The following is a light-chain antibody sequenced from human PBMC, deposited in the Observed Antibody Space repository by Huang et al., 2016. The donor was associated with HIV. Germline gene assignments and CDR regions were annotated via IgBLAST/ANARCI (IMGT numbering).Light chain of an antibody. CDR2: WAS. V-gene: IGKV4-1*01. J-gene: IGKJ1*01. CDR1: LTVLYTPNNKNY. CDR3: QQYYSTLWT. Sequence: DIVMTQSPDSLAVSLGERATINCKSSLTVLYTPNNKNYLAWYQQKPGQPPKLLLYWASTRESGVPGRFSGSGSGTDFTLTISSLQAEDVAVYYCQQYYSTLWTFGQGTKVEIK.